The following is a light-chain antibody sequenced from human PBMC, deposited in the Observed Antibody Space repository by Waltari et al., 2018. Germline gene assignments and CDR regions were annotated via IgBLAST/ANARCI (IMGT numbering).Light chain of an antibody. CDR2: EVS. V-gene: IGLV2-8*01. J-gene: IGLJ1*01. CDR1: SSDVGGYNY. CDR3: SSYAGSNNPGYV. Sequence: QSALTQPPSASGSPGQSVTISCTGTSSDVGGYNYVSWYQQHPGKAPKLMIYEVSKRPSGVPVRFSGSKSGNTASLTVSGLQAEDEADYYCSSYAGSNNPGYVCGTGTKVTVL.